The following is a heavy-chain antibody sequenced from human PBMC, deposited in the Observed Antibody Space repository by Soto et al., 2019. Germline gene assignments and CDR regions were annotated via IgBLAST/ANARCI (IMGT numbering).Heavy chain of an antibody. Sequence: SETLSLTCAVYGGSFSGYYWSWIRQPPGKGLEWIGEINHSGSTNYNPSLKSRVTISVDTSKNQFSLKLSSVTAADTAVYYCARERGVLLWFGELFRFDPWGQGTLVTVSS. V-gene: IGHV4-34*01. CDR2: INHSGST. J-gene: IGHJ5*02. D-gene: IGHD3-10*01. CDR1: GGSFSGYY. CDR3: ARERGVLLWFGELFRFDP.